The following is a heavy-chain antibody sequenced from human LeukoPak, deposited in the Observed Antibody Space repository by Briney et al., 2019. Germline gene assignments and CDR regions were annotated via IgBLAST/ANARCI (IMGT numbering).Heavy chain of an antibody. CDR3: ARTRQPSPHFDY. CDR1: GYTFTGYY. Sequence: ASVKVSCKASGYTFTGYYMHWVRQAPGQGLEWMGWINPNSGGTNYAQKFQGRVTMTRDTPISTAYMELSRLRSDDTAVYYCARTRQPSPHFDYWGQGTLVTVSS. D-gene: IGHD5-18*01. J-gene: IGHJ4*02. CDR2: INPNSGGT. V-gene: IGHV1-2*02.